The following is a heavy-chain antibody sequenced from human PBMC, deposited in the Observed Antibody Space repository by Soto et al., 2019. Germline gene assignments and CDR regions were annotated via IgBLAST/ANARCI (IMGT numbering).Heavy chain of an antibody. V-gene: IGHV1-8*01. J-gene: IGHJ6*02. D-gene: IGHD1-1*01. Sequence: QVQLVQSGAEVRKPGASVRVSCMASGYTFDTLDINWVRQANGQGFEWMGWMSPRNGNTGYAQKFQGRVTMTRDTSMSTAYMKLTSLTSDDTAVYYCARGVDAGMDVWGQGIMVTVSS. CDR1: GYTFDTLD. CDR2: MSPRNGNT. CDR3: ARGVDAGMDV.